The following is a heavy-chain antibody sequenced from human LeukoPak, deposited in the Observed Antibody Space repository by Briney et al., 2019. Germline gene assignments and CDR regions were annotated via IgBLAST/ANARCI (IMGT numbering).Heavy chain of an antibody. Sequence: PGGSLRLSCAASGFRFSGYGMHWVRQAPGKGLEWVAVIWYDGSQKCHADSVEGRLTISRDNSKNILYLQMNSLRVGDTAVYYCARENWDYGGPWTVDMWGQGTMVTVSS. CDR2: IWYDGSQK. CDR1: GFRFSGYG. D-gene: IGHD4/OR15-4a*01. V-gene: IGHV3-33*01. J-gene: IGHJ3*02. CDR3: ARENWDYGGPWTVDM.